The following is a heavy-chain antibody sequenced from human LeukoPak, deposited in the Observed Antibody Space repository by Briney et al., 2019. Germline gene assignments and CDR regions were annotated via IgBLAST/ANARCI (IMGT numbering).Heavy chain of an antibody. V-gene: IGHV3-23*01. CDR2: ITGSGGNT. D-gene: IGHD3-9*01. CDR3: AKWGDYDVLTGYYVSDY. CDR1: GFTFSNYA. J-gene: IGHJ4*02. Sequence: GGSLRLSCAASGFTFSNYAMSWVRQAPGKGLEWVSAITGSGGNTYYADSVKGWFTISRDNSKNTVFLQMNSLRAEDTAVYYCAKWGDYDVLTGYYVSDYWGQGTLVTVSS.